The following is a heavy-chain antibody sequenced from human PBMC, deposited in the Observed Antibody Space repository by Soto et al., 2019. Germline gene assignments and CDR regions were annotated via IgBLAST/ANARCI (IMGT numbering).Heavy chain of an antibody. CDR1: GYTFTSYG. J-gene: IGHJ5*02. Sequence: ASVKVSCKASGYTFTSYGISWVRQAPGQGLEWMGWISGYNGNTNYAQKFQGRVTMTTETSTSTAYMELRSLRSDDTAVYYCARGPVAVTPDHYWFDPWGQGTLVTVSS. V-gene: IGHV1-18*01. D-gene: IGHD2-21*02. CDR2: ISGYNGNT. CDR3: ARGPVAVTPDHYWFDP.